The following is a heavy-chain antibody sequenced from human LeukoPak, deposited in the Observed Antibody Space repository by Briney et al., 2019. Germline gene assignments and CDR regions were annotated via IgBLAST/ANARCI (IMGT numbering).Heavy chain of an antibody. V-gene: IGHV3-7*01. J-gene: IGHJ4*02. CDR2: INKDGSEI. CDR1: GFTFSNYW. Sequence: GGSLRLPCAASGFTFSNYWKSWVRQAPGKGLEWVAHINKDGSEIYYVDSVKGRFTISRDNAKSSLSLQMNSLRVEDTAVYYCARDKVTYWGQGILVTVSS. CDR3: ARDKVTY.